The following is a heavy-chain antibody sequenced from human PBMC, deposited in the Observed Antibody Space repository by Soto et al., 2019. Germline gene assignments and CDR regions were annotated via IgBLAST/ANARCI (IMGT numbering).Heavy chain of an antibody. V-gene: IGHV1-46*03. CDR2: IKPSGHSP. Sequence: QVQLVQSGAEVKKPGASVKVSCKASGYTFTSYYMHWVRQAPGQGLEWMGIIKPSGHSPSYAQKFQGRVTMTRDTSTSTGYIELSSLRSEDTAVYYCASNGYSSTWNSWFDPWGQGTLVTVSS. D-gene: IGHD6-13*01. CDR1: GYTFTSYY. J-gene: IGHJ5*02. CDR3: ASNGYSSTWNSWFDP.